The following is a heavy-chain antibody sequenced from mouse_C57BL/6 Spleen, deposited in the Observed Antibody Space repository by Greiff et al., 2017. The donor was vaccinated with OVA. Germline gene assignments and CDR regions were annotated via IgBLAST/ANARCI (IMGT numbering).Heavy chain of an antibody. V-gene: IGHV1-69*01. CDR1: GYTFTSYW. J-gene: IGHJ4*01. Sequence: VQLQQPGAELVMPGASVKLSCKASGYTFTSYWMHWVKQRPGQGLEWIGEIDPSDSYTNYNQKFKGKSTLTVDKSSSTAYMQLSSLTAEDSAVYYCARDRGDYWGQGTPVTVSA. CDR3: ARDRGDY. CDR2: IDPSDSYT.